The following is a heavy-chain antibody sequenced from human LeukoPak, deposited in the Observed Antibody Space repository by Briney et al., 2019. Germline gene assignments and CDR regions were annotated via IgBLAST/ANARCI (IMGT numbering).Heavy chain of an antibody. D-gene: IGHD6-6*01. V-gene: IGHV3-13*01. J-gene: IGHJ2*01. CDR3: AREATASSSYYWYFDL. CDR2: IGTAVDT. Sequence: PGGSLRLSCAASGFTFSSYDMHWVRQATGKGLEWVSAIGTAVDTYYPGSVKGRFTISRENAKNSLYLQMNSLRAGDTAVYYCAREATASSSYYWYFDLWGRGTLVTVSS. CDR1: GFTFSSYD.